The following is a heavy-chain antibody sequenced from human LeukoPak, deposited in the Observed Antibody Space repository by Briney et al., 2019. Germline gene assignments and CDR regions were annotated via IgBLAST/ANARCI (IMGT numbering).Heavy chain of an antibody. Sequence: PGGSLRLSCAGSGFIFKKSWMTWVRQAPGKGLEWVANINHDGKEKYYADSVRGRFTISRDNARNSIFLQMNSLRGDDTAVYYCAREGGYDCAEVGYWGHGTLVIVSS. V-gene: IGHV3-7*01. D-gene: IGHD2-21*01. J-gene: IGHJ4*01. CDR1: GFIFKKSW. CDR2: INHDGKEK. CDR3: AREGGYDCAEVGY.